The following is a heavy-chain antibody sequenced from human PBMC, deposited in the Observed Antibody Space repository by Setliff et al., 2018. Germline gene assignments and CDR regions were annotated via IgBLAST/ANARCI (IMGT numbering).Heavy chain of an antibody. V-gene: IGHV1-69*06. Sequence: GASVKVSCKASGGTFSSYAISWVRQAPGQGLEWMGRIIPIFGTASYAQKFQGRVTITADKSTSTAYMELSSLRSEDTAVYYCARDRPPYYYDSSGYYYSAGNFDYWGQGTLVTVSS. CDR3: ARDRPPYYYDSSGYYYSAGNFDY. D-gene: IGHD3-22*01. CDR1: GGTFSSYA. CDR2: IIPIFGTA. J-gene: IGHJ4*02.